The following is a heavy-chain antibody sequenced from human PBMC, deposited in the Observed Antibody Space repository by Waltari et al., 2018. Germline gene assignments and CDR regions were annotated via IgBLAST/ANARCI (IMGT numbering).Heavy chain of an antibody. CDR1: GFTFSSYW. J-gene: IGHJ6*03. Sequence: EVQLVESGGGLVQPGGSLRLSCAASGFTFSSYWMSWVRQAPGKGREWVANIKQDGSEKYYVDSVKGRFTISRDNAKNSLYLQMNSLRAEDTAVYYCARDSGYYDSSAYYYYYMDVWGKGTTVTISS. V-gene: IGHV3-7*01. CDR3: ARDSGYYDSSAYYYYYMDV. D-gene: IGHD3-22*01. CDR2: IKQDGSEK.